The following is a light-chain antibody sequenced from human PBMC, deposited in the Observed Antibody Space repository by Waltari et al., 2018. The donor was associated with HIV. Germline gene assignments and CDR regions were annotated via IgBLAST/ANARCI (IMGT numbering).Light chain of an antibody. Sequence: QSALTQPASVSGSAGQSITISCTGTSNDVGGYNYVSWYQQHPGKAPKLMIYEVSNRPSGVSNRFSGPKSGNTASLTISGLQAEDEADYYCCSSAGRYTFVFGTGTKVTVL. CDR2: EVS. J-gene: IGLJ1*01. CDR3: CSSAGRYTFV. CDR1: SNDVGGYNY. V-gene: IGLV2-14*01.